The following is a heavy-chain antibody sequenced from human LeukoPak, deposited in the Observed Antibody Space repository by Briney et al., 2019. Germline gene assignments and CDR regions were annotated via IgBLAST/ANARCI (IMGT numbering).Heavy chain of an antibody. D-gene: IGHD3-9*01. V-gene: IGHV4-59*08. CDR1: RGSINSHF. CDR3: ARTLTPRRAAFDI. Sequence: SGTLSLTCTVSRGSINSHFWSLIRQPPGKGLEWIGFMYYSGSPTYNSTLQSRAVISVDTSTNQFSLRLTSMTAADTATYYCARTLTPRRAAFDIWGQGTMVVASS. J-gene: IGHJ3*02. CDR2: MYYSGSP.